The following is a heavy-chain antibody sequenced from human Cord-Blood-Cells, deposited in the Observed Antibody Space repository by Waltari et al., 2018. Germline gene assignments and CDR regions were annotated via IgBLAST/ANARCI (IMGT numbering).Heavy chain of an antibody. D-gene: IGHD6-6*01. CDR3: ARESSSSYYFDY. J-gene: IGHJ4*02. CDR1: GGSISSGGYS. CDR2: IYYSGST. V-gene: IGHV4-31*03. Sequence: QVQLQESGPGLVKPSQTLSLTCTVSGGSISSGGYSWSWIRQHPGKGLEWMGYIYYSGSTYYNPSLKSRVTISVDTSKNQVSLKLSSVTAADTAVYYCARESSSSYYFDYWGQGTLVTVSS.